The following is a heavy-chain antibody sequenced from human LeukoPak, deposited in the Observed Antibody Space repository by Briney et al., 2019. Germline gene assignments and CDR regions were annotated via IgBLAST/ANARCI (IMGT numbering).Heavy chain of an antibody. D-gene: IGHD3-3*01. CDR3: AKGGIFGVASPVDYYYMDV. J-gene: IGHJ6*03. Sequence: GGSLRLSCAASGFAFSTYGMHWVRQAPGKGLEWVAFIRYDGSNKYYADSVKGRFTISRDNSKNTLYLQMNSLRAEDTAVYYCAKGGIFGVASPVDYYYMDVWGKGTTVTVSS. CDR1: GFAFSTYG. CDR2: IRYDGSNK. V-gene: IGHV3-30*02.